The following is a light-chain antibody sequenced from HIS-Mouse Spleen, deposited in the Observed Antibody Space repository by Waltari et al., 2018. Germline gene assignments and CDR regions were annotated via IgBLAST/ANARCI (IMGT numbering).Light chain of an antibody. CDR3: YSTDSSGNHRV. CDR1: ALRKKY. V-gene: IGLV3-10*01. CDR2: EDS. Sequence: SYELTQPPSESVSPGQTARLTCSGDALRKKYAYWYQQKSGQAPVLVIYEDSKRTSGIPGRFSGSSSGTMATLTISGAQVEDEADYYCYSTDSSGNHRVFGGGTKLTVL. J-gene: IGLJ2*01.